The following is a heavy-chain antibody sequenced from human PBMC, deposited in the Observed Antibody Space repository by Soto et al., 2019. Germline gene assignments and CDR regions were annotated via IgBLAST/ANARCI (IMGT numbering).Heavy chain of an antibody. Sequence: QVQLVQSGAEEKKPGASVKVSCKASGYTFTSYAMHWVRQAPGQRLEWMGWINAGNGNTIYSQKFQGRVTITRDTSASTAYMELSRLRSEDTAVYFCASESYGGEFDYWGQGTLVTVSS. V-gene: IGHV1-3*05. CDR2: INAGNGNT. D-gene: IGHD4-17*01. CDR1: GYTFTSYA. CDR3: ASESYGGEFDY. J-gene: IGHJ4*02.